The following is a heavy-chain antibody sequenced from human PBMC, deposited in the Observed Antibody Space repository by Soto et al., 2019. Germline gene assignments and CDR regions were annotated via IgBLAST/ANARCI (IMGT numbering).Heavy chain of an antibody. CDR3: SRSWVTGKGGMDV. Sequence: QVQLVQSGAEVKKPGASVKVSCKASGYTFTSYGFSWVRQSPGQGLEWMGWINGYTGNTHYAQKFQGRVTMTTDTTTSLAYMELWTLISDDTAVYHGSRSWVTGKGGMDVWGQGTTGTVSS. CDR1: GYTFTSYG. D-gene: IGHD3-16*01. J-gene: IGHJ6*02. CDR2: INGYTGNT. V-gene: IGHV1-18*01.